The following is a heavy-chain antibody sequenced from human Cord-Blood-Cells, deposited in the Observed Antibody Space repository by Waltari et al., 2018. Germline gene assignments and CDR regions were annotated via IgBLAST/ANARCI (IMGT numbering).Heavy chain of an antibody. J-gene: IGHJ2*01. CDR2: IYYSGGT. CDR3: ARHALGGDRWVYWYFDL. V-gene: IGHV4-39*07. D-gene: IGHD2-21*01. Sequence: QLQLQESGPGLVKPSETLSLTCTVSGGSISSSSYYWGWIRQPPGKGLEWIGSIYYSGGTYYNPSLKSRVTISVDTSKNQFSLKLSSVTAADTAVYYCARHALGGDRWVYWYFDLWGRGTLVTVSS. CDR1: GGSISSSSYY.